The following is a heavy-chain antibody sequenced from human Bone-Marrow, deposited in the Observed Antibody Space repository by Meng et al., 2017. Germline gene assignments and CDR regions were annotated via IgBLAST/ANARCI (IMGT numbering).Heavy chain of an antibody. V-gene: IGHV3-30*03. CDR1: GFTFAGSD. Sequence: VQLVESGGGLVRPGGSLRLSCAVSGFTFAGSDMHWVRQAPGKGLEWVAVITPDGRRNYADSVKGRFSISRDNSKNTVSLEMNSLRVDDTGMYFCERDHYWESGYWGLGTLVTVSS. CDR3: ERDHYWESGY. J-gene: IGHJ4*02. CDR2: ITPDGRR. D-gene: IGHD2-8*02.